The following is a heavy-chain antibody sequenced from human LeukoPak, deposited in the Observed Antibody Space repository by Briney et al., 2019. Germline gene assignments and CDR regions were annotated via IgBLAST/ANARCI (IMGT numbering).Heavy chain of an antibody. V-gene: IGHV4-59*08. J-gene: IGHJ4*02. Sequence: SETLSLTCTVSGGSISSDYWSWIRQPPGKGLEWIGYIHYSGITNYNPSLKSRVTISVDTSKNQFYLKLSSVTAADTAVYYCTRGYRHGEGFWGQGTLVTVSS. CDR2: IHYSGIT. CDR3: TRGYRHGEGF. CDR1: GGSISSDY. D-gene: IGHD5-18*01.